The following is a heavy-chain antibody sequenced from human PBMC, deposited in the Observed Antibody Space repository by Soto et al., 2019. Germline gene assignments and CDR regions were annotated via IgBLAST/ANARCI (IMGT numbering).Heavy chain of an antibody. D-gene: IGHD3-3*01. V-gene: IGHV4-34*01. Sequence: ASETLSLTCAVYGGSVNGYYWNWIRQPPGKGLEWIGEINHTGGTHYNPSLKSRVTMSVDTSKNQFSLRLSSVAAADTAIYYCATRITVFGLLIPPFDPWGQGTQVTVSS. J-gene: IGHJ5*02. CDR3: ATRITVFGLLIPPFDP. CDR1: GGSVNGYY. CDR2: INHTGGT.